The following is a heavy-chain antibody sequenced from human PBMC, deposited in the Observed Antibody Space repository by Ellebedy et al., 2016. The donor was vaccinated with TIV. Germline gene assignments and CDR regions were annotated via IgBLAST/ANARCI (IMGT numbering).Heavy chain of an antibody. CDR3: ARDRMDYFDY. J-gene: IGHJ4*02. D-gene: IGHD2-8*01. Sequence: AASVKVSCKASGYTFTGYYMHWVRQAPGQGLEWMGWINPNSGNTNYAQKLQGRVTMTTDTSTSTAYMELRSLRSDDTAVYYCARDRMDYFDYWGQGTLVTVSS. CDR2: INPNSGNT. CDR1: GYTFTGYY. V-gene: IGHV1-18*04.